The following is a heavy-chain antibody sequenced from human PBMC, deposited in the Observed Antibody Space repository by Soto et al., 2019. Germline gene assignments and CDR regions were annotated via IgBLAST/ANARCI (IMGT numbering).Heavy chain of an antibody. CDR1: GGSISNGGYY. CDR2: IYYSGSP. Sequence: SETLSLTCTVFGGSISNGGYYRSWIRQRPGKGLEWIGYIYYSGSPYYTPSLRSRVTISVDTSKNQFSLKLSSVTAADTAVYYCARARGSGSPSDYGMDVWGQGTTVTVSS. J-gene: IGHJ6*02. CDR3: ARARGSGSPSDYGMDV. D-gene: IGHD3-10*01. V-gene: IGHV4-31*03.